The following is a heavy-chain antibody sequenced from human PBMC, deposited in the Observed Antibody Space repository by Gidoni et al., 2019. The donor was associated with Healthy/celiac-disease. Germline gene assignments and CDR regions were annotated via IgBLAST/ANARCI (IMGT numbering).Heavy chain of an antibody. CDR1: GDSVSSNSAA. Sequence: QVQLQQSGPGLVKPSQTLSLTCAISGDSVSSNSAAWNWIRQSPSRGLEWLGRTYYRSKWYNDYAVSVKSRITINPDTSKNQFSLQLNSVTPEDTAVYYCARSTGTDGDPPRPYGMDVWGQGTTVTVSS. CDR2: TYYRSKWYN. CDR3: ARSTGTDGDPPRPYGMDV. J-gene: IGHJ6*02. V-gene: IGHV6-1*01. D-gene: IGHD1-1*01.